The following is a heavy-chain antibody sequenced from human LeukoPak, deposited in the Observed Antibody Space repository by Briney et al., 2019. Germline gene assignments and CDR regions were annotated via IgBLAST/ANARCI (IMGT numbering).Heavy chain of an antibody. CDR1: GFTFSSYA. V-gene: IGHV3-23*01. CDR2: ISGSGGST. D-gene: IGHD6-19*01. J-gene: IGHJ4*02. CDR3: AKAYSSGWYRGGFY. Sequence: GGSLRLSCAASGFTFSSYAMGWVRQAPGKGLEWVSAISGSGGSTYYADSVKGRFTISRDNSKNTLYLQMNSLRAEDTAVYYCAKAYSSGWYRGGFYWGQGTLVTVSS.